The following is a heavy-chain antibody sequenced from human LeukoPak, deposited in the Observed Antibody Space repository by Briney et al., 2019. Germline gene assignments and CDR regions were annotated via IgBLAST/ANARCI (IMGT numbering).Heavy chain of an antibody. V-gene: IGHV3-74*01. J-gene: IGHJ1*01. D-gene: IGHD5-12*01. CDR1: GFTFSSYW. Sequence: PGGSLRLSCAASGFTFSSYWMHWVRQAPGKGLVWVSRINTDGSSTSYADSVKGRFTISRDNAKNTLYLQMNSLRAEDTAVYYCAINGNSGYVFQHWGQGTPVTVSS. CDR3: AINGNSGYVFQH. CDR2: INTDGSST.